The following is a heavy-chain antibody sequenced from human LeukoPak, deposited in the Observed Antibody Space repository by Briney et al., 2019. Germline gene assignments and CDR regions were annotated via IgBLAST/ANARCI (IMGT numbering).Heavy chain of an antibody. J-gene: IGHJ3*02. CDR2: IYPEDSDT. Sequence: GESLKISCKGSGYRFTSYWIGWVRQMPGKGLEWMGIIYPEDSDTRYSPSFQGHVTMSADTSIMTAYLHWSSLKASDTAMYYCARETFGGTAFDIWGQGTMVTVSS. CDR1: GYRFTSYW. V-gene: IGHV5-51*01. CDR3: ARETFGGTAFDI. D-gene: IGHD3-10*01.